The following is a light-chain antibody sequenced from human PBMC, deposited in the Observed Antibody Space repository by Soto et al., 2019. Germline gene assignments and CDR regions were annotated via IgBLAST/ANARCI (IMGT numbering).Light chain of an antibody. CDR3: QQYNNFWT. CDR2: GAS. CDR1: QSVSSN. V-gene: IGKV3-15*01. Sequence: EIVMTQSPDTLSVSPGERATLSCRASQSVSSNLAWYQQKPGQAPRLLIYGASTRATGIPARFSGSGSGTEFTLTISSLQSEDFAVYYCQQYNNFWTLGQGNKVEIK. J-gene: IGKJ1*01.